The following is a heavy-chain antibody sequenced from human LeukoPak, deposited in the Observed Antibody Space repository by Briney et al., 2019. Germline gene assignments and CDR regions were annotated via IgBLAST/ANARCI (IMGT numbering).Heavy chain of an antibody. CDR2: IISTGGTI. Sequence: PGGSLRLSCAASGFTFGDYYMSWLRQAPGKGLEWLSYIISTGGTIYYADSVKGRFTISRDNAKNSLYLQMNSLRAEDTAVYYCAGYSSGWFGAFHIWGQGTMVTVSS. CDR3: AGYSSGWFGAFHI. J-gene: IGHJ3*02. V-gene: IGHV3-11*04. CDR1: GFTFGDYY. D-gene: IGHD6-19*01.